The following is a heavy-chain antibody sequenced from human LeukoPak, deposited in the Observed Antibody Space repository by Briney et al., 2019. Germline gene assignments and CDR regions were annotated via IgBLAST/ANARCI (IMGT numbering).Heavy chain of an antibody. CDR3: ARGRGSGSYYNGPRYDY. J-gene: IGHJ4*02. D-gene: IGHD3-10*01. Sequence: ASVKVSCKASGYTFTGYYMHWVRQAPGQGLEWMGWINPNSGGTNYAQKFQGRVTMTRDTSISTAYMELSRLRSDDTAVYYCARGRGSGSYYNGPRYDYWGQGTLVTVSS. V-gene: IGHV1-2*02. CDR1: GYTFTGYY. CDR2: INPNSGGT.